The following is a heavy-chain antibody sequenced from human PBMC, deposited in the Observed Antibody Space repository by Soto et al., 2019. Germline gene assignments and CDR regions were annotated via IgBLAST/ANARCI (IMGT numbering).Heavy chain of an antibody. CDR2: IYYSGST. Sequence: SETLSLTCTVSGGSISSYYWSWIRQPPGKGLEWIGYIYYSGSTNYNPSLKSRVTISVDTSKNQFSLELSSVTAADTAVYYCARALMGYGGNPPSHYYYGMDVWGQGTTVTVSS. D-gene: IGHD4-17*01. CDR1: GGSISSYY. CDR3: ARALMGYGGNPPSHYYYGMDV. J-gene: IGHJ6*02. V-gene: IGHV4-59*01.